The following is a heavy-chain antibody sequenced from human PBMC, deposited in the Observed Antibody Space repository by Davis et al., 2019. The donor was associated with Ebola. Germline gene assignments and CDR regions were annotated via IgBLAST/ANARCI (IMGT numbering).Heavy chain of an antibody. CDR3: ARITGGVWYNYYYYDMDV. D-gene: IGHD2-8*02. J-gene: IGHJ6*02. CDR2: ISSSGSTI. Sequence: GGSLRLSCAASGFTFTSYWMSWVRQAPGKGLEWVSYISSSGSTIYYADSVKGRFTISRDNAKNSLYLQMNSLRAEDTAVYYCARITGGVWYNYYYYDMDVWGQGTTVTVSS. CDR1: GFTFTSYW. V-gene: IGHV3-48*04.